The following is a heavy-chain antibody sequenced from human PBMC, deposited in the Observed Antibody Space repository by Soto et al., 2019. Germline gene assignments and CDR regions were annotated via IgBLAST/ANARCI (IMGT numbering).Heavy chain of an antibody. J-gene: IGHJ3*02. CDR3: ARPPRGQWLLDRSGEGAFDI. Sequence: ASVKVSCKASGYTFTSYGISWVRQAPGQGLEWMGWISAYNGNTNYAQKQQGRVTMTKDTSTSTAYMELRSLRSDDTAVYYCARPPRGQWLLDRSGEGAFDIWG. CDR2: ISAYNGNT. D-gene: IGHD6-19*01. CDR1: GYTFTSYG. V-gene: IGHV1-18*01.